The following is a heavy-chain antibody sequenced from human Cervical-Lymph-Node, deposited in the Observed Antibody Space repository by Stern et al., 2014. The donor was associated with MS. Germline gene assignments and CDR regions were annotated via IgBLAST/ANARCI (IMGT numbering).Heavy chain of an antibody. V-gene: IGHV3-30-3*01. CDR2: VSYDGTQR. CDR1: GFTFSTYA. Sequence: VQLVESGGGVVQPGRSLSLSCVASGFTFSTYAMHWVRQAPGKGLEWMAFVSYDGTQRTSTDSVKSRFTIYRDNSKNTLYLHMNSLRDEDTAVYFCARGGRGVGLEYWGQGALVTVSS. D-gene: IGHD3-10*01. J-gene: IGHJ4*02. CDR3: ARGGRGVGLEY.